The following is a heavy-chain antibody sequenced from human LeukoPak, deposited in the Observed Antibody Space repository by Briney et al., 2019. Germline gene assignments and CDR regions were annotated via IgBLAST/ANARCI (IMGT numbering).Heavy chain of an antibody. V-gene: IGHV3-53*01. Sequence: GGSLTLSCAASGFTFSTYWMHWVRQAPGKGLEWVSFIYYGVSTYYADSVKGRFTISRDNSKNTLYLQMNSLRAEDTAVYYCAKERPTRRYCSGGSCYSRYFDYWGQGTLVTVSS. CDR3: AKERPTRRYCSGGSCYSRYFDY. CDR1: GFTFSTYW. CDR2: IYYGVST. J-gene: IGHJ4*02. D-gene: IGHD2-15*01.